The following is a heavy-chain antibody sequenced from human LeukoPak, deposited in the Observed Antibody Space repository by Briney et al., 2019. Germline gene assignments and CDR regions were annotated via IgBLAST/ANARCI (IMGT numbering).Heavy chain of an antibody. V-gene: IGHV3-30*18. D-gene: IGHD6-13*01. CDR3: TKDKGIAAAYEAQYNWFDP. CDR1: GFTFSSYG. CDR2: ISYDGSNK. Sequence: GGSLRLSCAASGFTFSSYGMHWVRQAPGKGLEWVAVISYDGSNKYYADSVKGRFTISRDNSKNTLYLQMNSLRAEDTAVYYCTKDKGIAAAYEAQYNWFDPWGQGTLVTVSS. J-gene: IGHJ5*02.